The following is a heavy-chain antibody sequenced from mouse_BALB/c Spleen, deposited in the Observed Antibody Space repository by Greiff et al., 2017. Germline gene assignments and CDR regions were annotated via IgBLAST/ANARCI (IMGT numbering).Heavy chain of an antibody. D-gene: IGHD2-4*01. CDR1: GYSITSGYY. V-gene: IGHV3-6*02. J-gene: IGHJ4*01. CDR3: ARVYDYDVDAMDY. Sequence: EVKLVESGPGLVKPSQSLSLTCSVTGYSITSGYYWNWIRQFPGNKLEWMGYISYDGSNNYNPSLKNRISITRDTSKNQFFLKLNSVTTEDTATYYCARVYDYDVDAMDYWGQGTSGTVSS. CDR2: ISYDGSN.